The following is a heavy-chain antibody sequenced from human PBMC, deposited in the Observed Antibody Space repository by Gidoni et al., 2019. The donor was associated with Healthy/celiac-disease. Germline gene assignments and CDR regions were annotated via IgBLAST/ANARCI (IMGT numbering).Heavy chain of an antibody. D-gene: IGHD2-2*01. Sequence: TCGGYYWSWIRQHPGKGLEWIGYIYYSGSTYYNPSLKSRVTISVDTSKNQFSLKLSSVTAADTAVYYCAREPHCSSTSCLSAAAFDIWGQGIMVTVSS. CDR2: IYYSGST. V-gene: IGHV4-31*02. CDR1: TCGGYY. CDR3: AREPHCSSTSCLSAAAFDI. J-gene: IGHJ3*02.